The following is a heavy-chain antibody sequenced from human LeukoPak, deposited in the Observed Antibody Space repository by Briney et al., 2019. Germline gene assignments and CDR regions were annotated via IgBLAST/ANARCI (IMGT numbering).Heavy chain of an antibody. J-gene: IGHJ3*02. CDR1: GFSFSTHS. CDR2: INLDGTDI. D-gene: IGHD1-26*01. V-gene: IGHV3-21*05. CDR3: AGDGVGVLPGDAFYI. Sequence: GGSLRLSCAASGFSFSTHSMNWVRQAPGKGLEWISFINLDGTDIHYGESVKGRFTISRDNAKNSLYLQMHTLRAEDTAVYYCAGDGVGVLPGDAFYILSQGTKGTGSS.